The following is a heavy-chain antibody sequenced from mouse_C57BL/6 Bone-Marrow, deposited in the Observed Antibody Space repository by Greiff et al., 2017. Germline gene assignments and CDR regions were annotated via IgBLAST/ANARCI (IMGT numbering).Heavy chain of an antibody. Sequence: QVHVKQSGAELVRPGASVKLSCKASGYTFTDYYINWVKQRPGQGLEWIARIYPGSGNTYYNEKFKGKATLTAEKSSSTAYMQLSSLTSEDSAVYFCAREGEERRDYFDYWGQGTTLTVSS. CDR2: IYPGSGNT. CDR1: GYTFTDYY. D-gene: IGHD2-14*01. J-gene: IGHJ2*01. CDR3: AREGEERRDYFDY. V-gene: IGHV1-76*01.